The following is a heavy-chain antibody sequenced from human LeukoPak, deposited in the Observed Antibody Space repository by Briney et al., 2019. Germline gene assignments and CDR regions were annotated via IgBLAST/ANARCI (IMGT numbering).Heavy chain of an antibody. J-gene: IGHJ4*02. CDR3: ARHSATYYDFDY. V-gene: IGHV4-59*08. CDR1: GGSISRYY. Sequence: PSETLSLTCTVSGGSISRYYWSWIRQPPGKGLEWIGYIYYSGSTTYNPSLKSRVTISVDTSKNQLSLKLSSVTAADTAVYYCARHSATYYDFDYWGQGTLVTVSS. CDR2: IYYSGST. D-gene: IGHD1-26*01.